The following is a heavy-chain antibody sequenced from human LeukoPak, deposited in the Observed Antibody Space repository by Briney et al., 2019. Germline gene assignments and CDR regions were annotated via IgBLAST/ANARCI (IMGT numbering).Heavy chain of an antibody. Sequence: ASVKVSCKASGYTFTSYAMNWVRQAPGQGLEWMGWINPNSGGTNYTQKFQGRVTMTRDTSITTAYMELSRLRSDDTAVYYCARGGWVRGVITRDGLNYWGQGTLLTVSS. D-gene: IGHD3-10*01. CDR2: INPNSGGT. CDR3: ARGGWVRGVITRDGLNY. J-gene: IGHJ4*02. CDR1: GYTFTSYA. V-gene: IGHV1-2*02.